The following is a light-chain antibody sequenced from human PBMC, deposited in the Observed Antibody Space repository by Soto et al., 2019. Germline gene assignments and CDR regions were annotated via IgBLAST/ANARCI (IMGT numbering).Light chain of an antibody. V-gene: IGKV3-15*01. CDR2: DAS. CDR3: HQSGISPLT. J-gene: IGKJ3*01. Sequence: EIVMTQSPATLSVSPGERATLSCRASQSVSNNLAWYQQKPGQAPRLLIYDASTRATGIPARFSGSGSGTEFTLTISSLQSEDFAVYYCHQSGISPLTFGPGTRVDVK. CDR1: QSVSNN.